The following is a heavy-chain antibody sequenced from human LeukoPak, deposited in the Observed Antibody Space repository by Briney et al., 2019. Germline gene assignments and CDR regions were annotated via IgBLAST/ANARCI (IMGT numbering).Heavy chain of an antibody. CDR1: GGSISSYY. Sequence: SETLSLTCTVSGGSISSYYWSWIRQPAGKGLEWIGRIYTSGSTNYNPSLKSRVTMSVDTSKNQFSLKLSSVTAADTAVYYCAREGYQLPYNWFDPWGQGTLVTVSS. CDR3: AREGYQLPYNWFDP. J-gene: IGHJ5*02. V-gene: IGHV4-4*07. CDR2: IYTSGST. D-gene: IGHD2-2*01.